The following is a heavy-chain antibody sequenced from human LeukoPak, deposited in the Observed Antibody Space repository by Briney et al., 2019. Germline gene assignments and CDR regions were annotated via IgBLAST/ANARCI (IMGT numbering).Heavy chain of an antibody. CDR3: ARDSRDYGSGSYWDV. V-gene: IGHV4-4*02. CDR1: GGSISSSNW. Sequence: SGTLSLTCAVSGGSISSSNWWSWVRQPPGKGLEWIGEIYHSGSTKYDPSLESRVTMSVDTSKNQFSLTLSSVTAADTAVYYCARDSRDYGSGSYWDVWGQGTTVTVSS. D-gene: IGHD3-10*01. J-gene: IGHJ6*02. CDR2: IYHSGST.